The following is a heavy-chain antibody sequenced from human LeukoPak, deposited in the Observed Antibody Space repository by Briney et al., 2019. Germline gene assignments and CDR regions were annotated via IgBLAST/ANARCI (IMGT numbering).Heavy chain of an antibody. CDR3: AKGIAAAGHGY. J-gene: IGHJ4*02. CDR2: ISYSGST. D-gene: IGHD6-13*01. Sequence: SETLSLTCTVSGDSISSSNSYRGWIRQPPGKGLEWIGYISYSGSTNYNPSLKSRVTISVDTSKNQFSLKLSSVTAADTAVYYCAKGIAAAGHGYWGQGTLVTVSS. V-gene: IGHV4-61*05. CDR1: GDSISSSNSY.